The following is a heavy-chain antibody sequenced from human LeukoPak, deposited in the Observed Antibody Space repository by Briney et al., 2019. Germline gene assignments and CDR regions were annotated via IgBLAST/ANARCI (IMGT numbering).Heavy chain of an antibody. D-gene: IGHD6-6*01. V-gene: IGHV1-2*06. CDR3: ARSIRSCCSPSVENWFDP. CDR2: INPNSGGT. J-gene: IGHJ5*02. Sequence: ASVKVSCKASGYTFTGYYMHWVRQAPGQGLEWMGRINPNSGGTNYAQKFQGRVTMTRDTSISTAYMELSRLRSDDTAVYYCARSIRSCCSPSVENWFDPWGQGTLVTVSS. CDR1: GYTFTGYY.